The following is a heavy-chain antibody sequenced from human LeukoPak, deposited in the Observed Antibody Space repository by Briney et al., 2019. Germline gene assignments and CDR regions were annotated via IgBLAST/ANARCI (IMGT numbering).Heavy chain of an antibody. CDR2: INHSGST. Sequence: SDTLSLTCDVYGGSFSGYYWSWIRQPPGKGLEWIGEINHSGSTNYNPSLKSRLTISVDTSKDQFSLKLNSVTAADTAVYYCARRGDCSSASCYRGTSYYYYGLDVWGRGTTVTVSS. CDR3: ARRGDCSSASCYRGTSYYYYGLDV. J-gene: IGHJ6*02. CDR1: GGSFSGYY. D-gene: IGHD2-2*01. V-gene: IGHV4-34*01.